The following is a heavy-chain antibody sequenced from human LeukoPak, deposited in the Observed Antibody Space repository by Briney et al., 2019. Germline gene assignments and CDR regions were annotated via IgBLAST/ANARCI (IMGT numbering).Heavy chain of an antibody. D-gene: IGHD3-22*01. CDR1: GFTFSTYG. J-gene: IGHJ4*02. Sequence: GGSLRLSCAASGFTFSTYGMHWVRQAPGKGLEWVAFIRYDGSNKYYADSVKGRFTISRDNSKNTLYLQMNSLRAEDTAVYYCAKRPRGYYYDSSGYPDYWGQGTLVTVSS. V-gene: IGHV3-30*02. CDR3: AKRPRGYYYDSSGYPDY. CDR2: IRYDGSNK.